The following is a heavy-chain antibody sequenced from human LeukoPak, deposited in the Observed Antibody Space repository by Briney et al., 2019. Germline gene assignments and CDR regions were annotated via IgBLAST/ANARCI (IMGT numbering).Heavy chain of an antibody. Sequence: ASVKVSCKASGYTFTGYYMHWVRQAPGQGLEWMGWISAYNGNTNYAQKLQGRVTMTTDTSTSTAYMELRSLRSDDTAVYYCARDLGYYDSSGYYYFDYWGQGTLVTVSS. V-gene: IGHV1-18*04. CDR1: GYTFTGYY. CDR2: ISAYNGNT. J-gene: IGHJ4*02. D-gene: IGHD3-22*01. CDR3: ARDLGYYDSSGYYYFDY.